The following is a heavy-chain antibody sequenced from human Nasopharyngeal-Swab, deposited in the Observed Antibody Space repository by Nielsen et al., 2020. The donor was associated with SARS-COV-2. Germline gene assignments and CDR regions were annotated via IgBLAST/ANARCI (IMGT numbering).Heavy chain of an antibody. Sequence: GESLKISCAASGFSFSTNSMTWVRQAPGKGLEWVSSISSAGSDLNYADSVKGRFTISRDNAENSLFLQMSSLRAEDTAVYYCARARFYYDSSALDFWGQGTLVTVSS. V-gene: IGHV3-21*01. CDR3: ARARFYYDSSALDF. J-gene: IGHJ4*02. CDR1: GFSFSTNS. CDR2: ISSAGSDL. D-gene: IGHD3-22*01.